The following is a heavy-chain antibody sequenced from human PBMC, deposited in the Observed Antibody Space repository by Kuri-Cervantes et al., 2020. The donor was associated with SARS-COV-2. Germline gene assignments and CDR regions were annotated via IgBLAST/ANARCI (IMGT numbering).Heavy chain of an antibody. CDR2: ISYDGSAR. Sequence: LSLTCVASGFTFSGYGMHWVRQAPGKGLEWVAVISYDGSARYYADSVKGRFTISRNNVEGTMYLEMNSLRAEDTAVYYCARDYGSYSGPLAFDIWGQGTMVTVSS. CDR3: ARDYGSYSGPLAFDI. CDR1: GFTFSGYG. J-gene: IGHJ3*02. V-gene: IGHV3-30*03. D-gene: IGHD1-26*01.